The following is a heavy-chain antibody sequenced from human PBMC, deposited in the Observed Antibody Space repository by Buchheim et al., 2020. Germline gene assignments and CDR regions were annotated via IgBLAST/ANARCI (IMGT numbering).Heavy chain of an antibody. J-gene: IGHJ4*02. CDR1: GFTFSSYA. D-gene: IGHD6-13*01. CDR2: ISGSGDST. CDR3: AKMTSKGTYSSSWGYFDY. Sequence: EVQLLESGGGLVQPGGSLRLSCAASGFTFSSYAMSWVRQAPGKGLEWVSAISGSGDSTYYADSVKGRFTISRDNSKNTLYLQMNSLRAEDTAVYYCAKMTSKGTYSSSWGYFDYWGQGTL. V-gene: IGHV3-23*01.